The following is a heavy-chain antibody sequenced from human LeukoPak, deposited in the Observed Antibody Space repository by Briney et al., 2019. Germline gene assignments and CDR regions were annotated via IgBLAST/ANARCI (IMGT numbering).Heavy chain of an antibody. D-gene: IGHD6-13*01. CDR2: ISSSSSYT. CDR3: ARATAYSSSWYNY. V-gene: IGHV3-11*06. J-gene: IGHJ4*02. Sequence: GGSLRLSCAASGFTFSDYYMSWVRQAPGKGREWVSYISSSSSYTNYADSVKGRFTISRDNAKNSLYLQMNSLRAEDTAVYYCARATAYSSSWYNYWGQGTLVTVSS. CDR1: GFTFSDYY.